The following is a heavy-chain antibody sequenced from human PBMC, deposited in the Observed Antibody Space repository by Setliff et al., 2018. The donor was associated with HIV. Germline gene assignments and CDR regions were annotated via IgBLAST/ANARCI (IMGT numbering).Heavy chain of an antibody. J-gene: IGHJ4*02. CDR1: GFTFDRYW. D-gene: IGHD5-12*01. CDR2: VNSDGSSK. CDR3: HSGYDTEEQSYFDY. Sequence: GGSLRLSCAASGFTFDRYWMHWVRQAPGKGLVWVLRVNSDGSSKTYADSVKDRFTISRDNAKNTLYLQMNSLRAEDTGVYYCHSGYDTEEQSYFDYWGQGTLVTVSS. V-gene: IGHV3-74*01.